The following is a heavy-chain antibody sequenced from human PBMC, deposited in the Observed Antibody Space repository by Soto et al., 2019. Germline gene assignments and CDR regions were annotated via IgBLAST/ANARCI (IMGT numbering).Heavy chain of an antibody. D-gene: IGHD1-20*01. CDR1: GGSFSGYY. J-gene: IGHJ3*02. V-gene: IGHV4-34*01. CDR3: ARANNWNGDAFDI. Sequence: SETLSLTCAVYGGSFSGYYWSWIRQPPGKGLEWIGEINHSGSTNYNPSLKSRVTISVDTSKNQFSLKLSSVTAADTAVYYCARANNWNGDAFDIWGQGTMVTVSS. CDR2: INHSGST.